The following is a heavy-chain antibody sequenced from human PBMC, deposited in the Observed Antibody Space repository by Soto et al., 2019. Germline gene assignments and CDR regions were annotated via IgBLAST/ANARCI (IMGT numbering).Heavy chain of an antibody. CDR3: ARAPSYYDILTGYIPGYYGMDV. CDR2: LVGNGGDK. Sequence: PGGSLRLSCAASGFSFSAYAMNWVRQAPGKGLQWVSGLVGNGGDKNYADSVRGRFTISRDNAKNSLYLQMNSLRAEDTAVYYCARAPSYYDILTGYIPGYYGMDVWGQGTTVTVSS. D-gene: IGHD3-9*01. CDR1: GFSFSAYA. J-gene: IGHJ6*02. V-gene: IGHV3-23*01.